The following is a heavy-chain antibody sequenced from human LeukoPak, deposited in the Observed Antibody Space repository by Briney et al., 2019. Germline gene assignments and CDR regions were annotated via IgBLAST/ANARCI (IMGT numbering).Heavy chain of an antibody. V-gene: IGHV3-23*01. D-gene: IGHD3-22*01. CDR1: GFTFSDYA. J-gene: IGHJ4*02. CDR2: INGNGGGS. Sequence: GGSLRLSCAASGFTFSDYAMSWVRRAPAKGLEWVSSINGNGGGSYYIDSVKGRFTISRDNSKNTLYLQMNSLRAEDTAVYYCARDLNSSGSYWGQGTLVTVSS. CDR3: ARDLNSSGSY.